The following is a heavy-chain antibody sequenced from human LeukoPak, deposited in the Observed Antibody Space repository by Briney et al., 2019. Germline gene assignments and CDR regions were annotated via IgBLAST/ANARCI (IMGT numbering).Heavy chain of an antibody. CDR3: ASENIAVAGTVDY. J-gene: IGHJ4*02. CDR1: VYTFTHCY. Sequence: GASVRVSFQASVYTFTHCYMHWVRQTPGQGLEWMGWINPNSGGTNNAQKFQGRVTMTRDTSIRTAYMERSRPISNGTAGHYCASENIAVAGTVDYWGQGTLVTVSS. V-gene: IGHV1-2*02. D-gene: IGHD6-19*01. CDR2: INPNSGGT.